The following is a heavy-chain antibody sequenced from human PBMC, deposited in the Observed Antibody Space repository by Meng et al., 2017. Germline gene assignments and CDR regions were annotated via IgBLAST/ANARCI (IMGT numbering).Heavy chain of an antibody. Sequence: EVQLVESWGGLVQPGGSLRLSCAASGFTFSSYWMHWVRQAPGKGLVWVSRINSDGSSTSYADSVKGRFTISRDNAKNLLYLQMNSMRAEDTAVYYCARDKSATQPVDYWGQGTLVTVSS. V-gene: IGHV3-74*01. CDR2: INSDGSST. CDR1: GFTFSSYW. J-gene: IGHJ4*02. CDR3: ARDKSATQPVDY. D-gene: IGHD2-15*01.